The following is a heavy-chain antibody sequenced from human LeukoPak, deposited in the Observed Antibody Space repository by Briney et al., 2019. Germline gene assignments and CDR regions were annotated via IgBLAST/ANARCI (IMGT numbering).Heavy chain of an antibody. CDR3: ARGHCSSTSCPTSAAAVFDY. D-gene: IGHD2-2*01. CDR1: GGSFSGYY. J-gene: IGHJ4*02. CDR2: INHSGST. Sequence: SETLSLTYAVYGGSFSGYYWSWIRQPPGKGLEWIGEINHSGSTNYNPSLKSRVTISVDTSKNQFSLKLSSVTAADTAVYYCARGHCSSTSCPTSAAAVFDYWGQGTLVTVSS. V-gene: IGHV4-34*01.